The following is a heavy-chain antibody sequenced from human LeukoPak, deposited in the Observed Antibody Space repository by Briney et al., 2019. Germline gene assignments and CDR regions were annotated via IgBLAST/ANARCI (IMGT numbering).Heavy chain of an antibody. D-gene: IGHD6-19*01. CDR3: ARVAVAGTSGDAFDI. CDR1: GGSISSGGYS. CDR2: IYHSGST. Sequence: SETLSLTCAVSGGSISSGGYSWSWIRQPPGKGLEWIGYIYHSGSTYYNPSLKSRVTISVDRSKNQFSLKLSSVTAADTAVYYCARVAVAGTSGDAFDIWGQGTMVTVSS. J-gene: IGHJ3*02. V-gene: IGHV4-30-2*01.